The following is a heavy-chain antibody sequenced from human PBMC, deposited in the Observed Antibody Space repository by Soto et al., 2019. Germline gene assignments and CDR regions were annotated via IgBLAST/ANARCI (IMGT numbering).Heavy chain of an antibody. V-gene: IGHV3-30*18. CDR2: ISYDGSNK. J-gene: IGHJ5*02. CDR3: AKRGYGRYNWFDP. Sequence: MRLSWGPFGFPFSSYNMHSVRQAPGKGLEWVAVISYDGSNKYYADSVKGRFTISRDNSKNTLYLQMNSLRAEDTAVYYCAKRGYGRYNWFDPWGQGTLVTVSS. D-gene: IGHD5-18*01. CDR1: GFPFSSYN.